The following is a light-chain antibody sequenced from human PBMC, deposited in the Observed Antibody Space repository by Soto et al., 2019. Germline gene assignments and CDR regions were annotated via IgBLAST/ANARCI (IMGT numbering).Light chain of an antibody. CDR1: ALPKQY. Sequence: SYELTQPPSVSVSPGQTARITCSGDALPKQYAYWYQQKPGQAPVLVIYKDSERPSGIPERFSGSSSGTTVTLTISGVQAEDEADYYCQSADSSGTIRVFGTGTELTVL. CDR3: QSADSSGTIRV. J-gene: IGLJ1*01. CDR2: KDS. V-gene: IGLV3-25*03.